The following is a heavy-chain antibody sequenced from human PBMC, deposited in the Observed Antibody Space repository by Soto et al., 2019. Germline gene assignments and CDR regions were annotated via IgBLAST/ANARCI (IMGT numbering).Heavy chain of an antibody. CDR1: GYTFTSYA. D-gene: IGHD6-13*01. CDR3: ARGYSSSWYYFDY. Sequence: GASVKVSFKASGYTFTSYAMHWLRQAPGQRLEWMGWINAGNGNTKYSQKFQGRVTITRDTSASTAYMELSSLRSEDTAVYYCARGYSSSWYYFDYWGQGTLVTVSS. V-gene: IGHV1-3*01. J-gene: IGHJ4*02. CDR2: INAGNGNT.